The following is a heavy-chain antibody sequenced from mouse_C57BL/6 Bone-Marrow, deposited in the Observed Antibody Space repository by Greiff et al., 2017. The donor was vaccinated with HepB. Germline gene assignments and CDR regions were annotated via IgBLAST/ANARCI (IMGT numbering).Heavy chain of an antibody. D-gene: IGHD1-1*01. J-gene: IGHJ4*01. CDR3: TSGGYGSSAYYAMDY. CDR1: GFNIKDYY. Sequence: EVKLQESGAELVRPGASVKLSCTASGFNIKDYYMHWVKQRPEQGLEWIGRIDPEDGDTEYAPKFQGKATMTADTSSNTAYLQLSSLTSEDTAVYYCTSGGYGSSAYYAMDYWGQGTSVTVSS. V-gene: IGHV14-1*01. CDR2: IDPEDGDT.